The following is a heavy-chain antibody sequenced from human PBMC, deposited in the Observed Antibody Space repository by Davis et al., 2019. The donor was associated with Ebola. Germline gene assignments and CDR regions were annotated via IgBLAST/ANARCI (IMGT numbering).Heavy chain of an antibody. CDR2: IFHGGST. Sequence: MPAASLTLSCTVSGGSISSDYWSCIRQPPAKGLEWIGYIFHGGSTNYNPSLMSRVTISIDRSKNQFSLKLTSVTAADTAVYYCVKALRHGYSGDFRVGDWGQGTLVTVSS. V-gene: IGHV4-59*01. CDR1: GGSISSDY. J-gene: IGHJ4*02. D-gene: IGHD5-24*01. CDR3: VKALRHGYSGDFRVGD.